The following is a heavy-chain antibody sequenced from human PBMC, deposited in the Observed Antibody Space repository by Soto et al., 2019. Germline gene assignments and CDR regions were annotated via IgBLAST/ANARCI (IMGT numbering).Heavy chain of an antibody. CDR2: ISGSGGST. Sequence: GLLRDSWAAAEVNCGSYAMSCVSKAPGKGLEWVSAISGSGGSTYYADSVKGRFTISRDNSKNTLYLQMNSLRAEDTAVYYCAKDLVVVVPAAPGAFDIWGQGTMVTVSS. CDR3: AKDLVVVVPAAPGAFDI. CDR1: EVNCGSYA. D-gene: IGHD2-2*01. J-gene: IGHJ3*02. V-gene: IGHV3-23*01.